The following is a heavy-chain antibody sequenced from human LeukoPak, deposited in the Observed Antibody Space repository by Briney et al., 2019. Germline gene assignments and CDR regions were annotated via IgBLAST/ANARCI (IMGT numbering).Heavy chain of an antibody. CDR3: VRDRSPLVGATWASAFDV. CDR1: GFTFSSYA. CDR2: ISYDGSNK. D-gene: IGHD1-26*01. Sequence: PGGSLRLSCAASGFTFSSYAMHWVRQAPGKGLEWVAVISYDGSNKYYADSVKGRFTISRDNSKNMLYLQMNSLRAADTSMYYCVRDRSPLVGATWASAFDVWGPGTMVIVSS. J-gene: IGHJ3*01. V-gene: IGHV3-30-3*01.